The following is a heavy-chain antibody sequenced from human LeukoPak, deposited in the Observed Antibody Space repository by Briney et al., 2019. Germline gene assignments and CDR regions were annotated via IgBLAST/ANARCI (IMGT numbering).Heavy chain of an antibody. D-gene: IGHD3-10*01. Sequence: KPSETLSLTCTVSGGSISSYYWSWIRQPPGKGLEWIGYTYTSGSTNYNPSLKSRVTISVDTSNNQFSLKLSSVTAADTAVYYCARHVGGSGSYEIDYWGQGTLVTVSS. CDR2: TYTSGST. J-gene: IGHJ4*02. CDR1: GGSISSYY. V-gene: IGHV4-4*09. CDR3: ARHVGGSGSYEIDY.